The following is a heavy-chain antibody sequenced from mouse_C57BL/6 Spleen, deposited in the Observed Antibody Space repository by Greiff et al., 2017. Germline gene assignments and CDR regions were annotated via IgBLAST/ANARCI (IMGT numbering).Heavy chain of an antibody. CDR1: GYAFTNYL. J-gene: IGHJ4*01. Sequence: VQLQQSGAELVRPGTSVTVSCKASGYAFTNYLIEWLKQRPGQGLEWIGVINPGSGGTNYNEQFKGKATLSGDKSNSTAYLQLSSLTSEDSAVYCCAREGYDDDGKDYWGQGTSVTVSS. D-gene: IGHD2-4*01. CDR3: AREGYDDDGKDY. CDR2: INPGSGGT. V-gene: IGHV1-54*01.